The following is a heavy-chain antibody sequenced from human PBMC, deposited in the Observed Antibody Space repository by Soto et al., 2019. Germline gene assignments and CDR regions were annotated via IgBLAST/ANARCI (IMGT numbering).Heavy chain of an antibody. CDR3: ARGTVHFDY. CDR2: IWYAGSNK. D-gene: IGHD4-17*01. V-gene: IGHV3-33*01. CDR1: GFTFNTYG. J-gene: IGHJ4*02. Sequence: QVQLMESGGGVVQPGRSLRLSCAASGFTFNTYGIHWVRQAPVKGLEWVAVIWYAGSNKYYADSVKGRFTISRDNSKNTLYLQMNSLRAEDTAVYYCARGTVHFDYWGQGTLVTVSS.